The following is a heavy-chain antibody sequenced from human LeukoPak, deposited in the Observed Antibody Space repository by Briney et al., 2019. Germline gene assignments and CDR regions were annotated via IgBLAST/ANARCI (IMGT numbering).Heavy chain of an antibody. J-gene: IGHJ4*02. CDR1: GFAFSGYW. CDR3: ASGSPYYDSSGYPL. V-gene: IGHV3-7*01. Sequence: GGSLRLSCAGSGFAFSGYWMSWVRQAPGKGLEWVANIKQDVSEKHYVDSVKGRFTISRDNAKNSLYLEMNSLGAEDTAVYYCASGSPYYDSSGYPLWGQGTLVTVSS. D-gene: IGHD3-22*01. CDR2: IKQDVSEK.